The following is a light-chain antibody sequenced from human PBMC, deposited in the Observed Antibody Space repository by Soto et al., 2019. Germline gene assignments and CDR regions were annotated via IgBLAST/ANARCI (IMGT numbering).Light chain of an antibody. CDR1: QSISTW. CDR2: RAS. J-gene: IGKJ3*01. V-gene: IGKV1-5*03. Sequence: DIQMTQSPSTLSASVGDRVTITCRAGQSISTWLAWYQQKPGKAPKLLIYRASSLESGVPSRFSGSGSGTEFTLTISSLQPDDFATYYCHLYNTYSGTFGPGTKVDIK. CDR3: HLYNTYSGT.